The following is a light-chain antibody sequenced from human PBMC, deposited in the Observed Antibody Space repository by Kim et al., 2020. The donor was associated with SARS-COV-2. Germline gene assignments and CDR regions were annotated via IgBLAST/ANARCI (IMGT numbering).Light chain of an antibody. Sequence: LAPGERAPLSCRASQSVRSYLGWYRQKPGQAPRLLIYDTSNRAPGIPARFSGSGSGTDFTLTISSLEPEDFAIYYCQQRSDWPLTFGGGTKVDI. J-gene: IGKJ4*01. V-gene: IGKV3-11*01. CDR2: DTS. CDR1: QSVRSY. CDR3: QQRSDWPLT.